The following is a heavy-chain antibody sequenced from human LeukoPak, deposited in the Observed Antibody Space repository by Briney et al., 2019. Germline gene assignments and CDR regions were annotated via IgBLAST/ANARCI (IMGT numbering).Heavy chain of an antibody. D-gene: IGHD3-22*01. CDR1: GGSINSGGFY. CDR2: IYYSGST. Sequence: SETLSLTYTVSGGSINSGGFYWSWIRRHPGKGLEWIGYIYYSGSTYYNPSLKSRVTISVDTSKNQFSLKLSSVTAADTAVYYCARAVMDNSGYFDYWGQGTLVTVSS. J-gene: IGHJ4*02. V-gene: IGHV4-31*03. CDR3: ARAVMDNSGYFDY.